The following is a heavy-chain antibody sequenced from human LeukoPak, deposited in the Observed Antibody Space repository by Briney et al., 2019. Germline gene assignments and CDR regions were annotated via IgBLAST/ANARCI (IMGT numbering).Heavy chain of an antibody. J-gene: IGHJ4*02. CDR2: INPNRGGT. V-gene: IGHV1-2*02. CDR1: GYTFTGYY. CDR3: ARDRWELLYYFDY. D-gene: IGHD1-26*01. Sequence: APVKVSCKASGYTFTGYYMHWVRQAPGQGLEWMGWINPNRGGTNYAQKFQGRVTMTRDTSISTAYMELSRLRSDDTAVYYCARDRWELLYYFDYWGQGTLVTVSS.